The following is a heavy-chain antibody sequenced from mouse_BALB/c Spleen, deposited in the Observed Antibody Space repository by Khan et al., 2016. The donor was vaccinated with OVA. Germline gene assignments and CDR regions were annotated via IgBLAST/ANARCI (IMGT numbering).Heavy chain of an antibody. CDR2: IWSVGNT. Sequence: VQLQESGPGLVQPSQSLSITCTVSGFSLTNYGVHWIRQSPGRGLEWLGLIWSVGNTDYNAAFISRLTISKDNTKSQVLFKMNSLQVDDTAIFHCSRKRGDHYKMDFWGQGLSVTVSS. J-gene: IGHJ4*01. D-gene: IGHD2-12*01. CDR1: GFSLTNYG. V-gene: IGHV2-2*01. CDR3: SRKRGDHYKMDF.